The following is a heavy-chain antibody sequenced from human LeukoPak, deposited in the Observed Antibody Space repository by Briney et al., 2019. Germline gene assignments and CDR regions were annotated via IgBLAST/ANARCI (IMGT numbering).Heavy chain of an antibody. CDR2: IIPIFGTA. V-gene: IGHV1-69*13. J-gene: IGHJ5*02. D-gene: IGHD3-10*01. CDR1: GYTFTDYY. Sequence: GASVKVSCKASGYTFTDYYIHWVRQAPGQGLEWMGGIIPIFGTANYAQKFQGRVTITADESTSTAYMELSSLRSEDTAVYYCARGPSYYYGSGSYYNIWFDPWGQGTLVTVSS. CDR3: ARGPSYYYGSGSYYNIWFDP.